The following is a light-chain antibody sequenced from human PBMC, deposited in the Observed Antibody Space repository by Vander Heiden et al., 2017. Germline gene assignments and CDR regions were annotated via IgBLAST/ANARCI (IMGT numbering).Light chain of an antibody. CDR1: QGISNY. J-gene: IGKJ3*01. CDR3: QNYTNDP. Sequence: DIQMTQSPSSLSASVGDRVTITCRASQGISNYLAWDQQKPGKVPKLLIYAASTLKSGVQYRFSGSGAGTDFTLTSSSRQNEDVETYYGQNYTNDPLGHGTKVDIK. V-gene: IGKV1-27*01. CDR2: AAS.